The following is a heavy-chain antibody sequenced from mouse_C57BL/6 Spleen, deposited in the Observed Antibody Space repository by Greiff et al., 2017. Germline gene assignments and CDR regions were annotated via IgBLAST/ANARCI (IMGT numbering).Heavy chain of an antibody. Sequence: EVMLVESGGDLVKPGGSLKLSCAASGFTFSSYGMSWVRQTPDKRLEWVATISSGGSYTYYPDSVTGRFTISRDNAKNTLYLQMSSLKSEDTAMYYCARQEITTYFGYWGQGTTLTVSS. J-gene: IGHJ2*01. V-gene: IGHV5-6*01. CDR2: ISSGGSYT. CDR1: GFTFSSYG. D-gene: IGHD2-4*01. CDR3: ARQEITTYFGY.